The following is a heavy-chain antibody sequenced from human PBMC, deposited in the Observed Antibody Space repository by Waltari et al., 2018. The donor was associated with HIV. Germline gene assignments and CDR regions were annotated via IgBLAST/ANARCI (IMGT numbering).Heavy chain of an antibody. V-gene: IGHV1-18*01. CDR2: ISGYNGDR. CDR3: ARDHYYGSSGYYSDY. CDR1: GYNFTNYG. D-gene: IGHD3-22*01. Sequence: QVHLVQSGAELRKPGASVTVSCKASGYNFTNYGITWVRQAPGQGLEWMGWISGYNGDRKYAQKVRGRVTITTDTSTSTAYLEMGSLRFDDTAVYYCARDHYYGSSGYYSDYWGQGTLVTVSS. J-gene: IGHJ4*02.